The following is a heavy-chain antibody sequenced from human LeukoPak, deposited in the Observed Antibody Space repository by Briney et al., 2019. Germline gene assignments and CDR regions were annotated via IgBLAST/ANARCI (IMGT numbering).Heavy chain of an antibody. CDR1: GGTFSSYA. Sequence: SVKVSCKASGGTFSSYAISWVRQAPGQGLEWMGGIIPIFGTANYAQKFQGRVTITADESTSTAYMELSSLRSEDTAVYYCARSYSNEEAIFDYWGQGTLVTVSS. J-gene: IGHJ4*02. CDR3: ARSYSNEEAIFDY. V-gene: IGHV1-69*13. CDR2: IIPIFGTA. D-gene: IGHD4-11*01.